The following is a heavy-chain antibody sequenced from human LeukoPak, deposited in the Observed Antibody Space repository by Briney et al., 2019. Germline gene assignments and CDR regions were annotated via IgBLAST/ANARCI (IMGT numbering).Heavy chain of an antibody. J-gene: IGHJ4*02. CDR1: GFTLSTCA. D-gene: IGHD3-10*02. Sequence: PGGSLRLSCAASGFTLSTCAMSWVRQAPGKGLEWVAAISSSGGSTYYADSVKGRFTISRDNSKNTLNLQMNSLRAEDTAIYYCAKGPYYYVSAGGHYFDYWGQGTLVTVSS. CDR2: ISSSGGST. CDR3: AKGPYYYVSAGGHYFDY. V-gene: IGHV3-23*01.